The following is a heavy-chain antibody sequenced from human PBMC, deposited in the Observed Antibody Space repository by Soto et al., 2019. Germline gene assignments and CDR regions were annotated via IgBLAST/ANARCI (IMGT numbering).Heavy chain of an antibody. CDR2: IYSDGAST. CDR1: GFTFDYYW. V-gene: IGHV3-74*01. J-gene: IGHJ3*01. Sequence: GGSLRLSCAASGFTFDYYWMHWVRQAPGKGLVWVSRIYSDGASTTYADSVKGRFTISRDNAKNTVSLQMNSLRADDTAVYYCARGDRGAFDLWGQGTVVTVSS. D-gene: IGHD1-26*01. CDR3: ARGDRGAFDL.